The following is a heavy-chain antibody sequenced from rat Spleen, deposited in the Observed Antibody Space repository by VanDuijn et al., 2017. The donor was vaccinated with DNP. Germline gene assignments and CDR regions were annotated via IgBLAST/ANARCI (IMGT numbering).Heavy chain of an antibody. CDR3: TTFITTG. D-gene: IGHD1-1*01. J-gene: IGHJ2*01. CDR2: ITNSGDSS. CDR1: GFTFSTYW. Sequence: EVQLVETGGGLVQPGGSLKLSCVASGFTFSTYWMYWIRQAPGKGLEWVASITNSGDSSYYSDSVKGRFSISRDNAKSTLYLQVDSLRSEDTATYYCTTFITTGWGQGVMVTVSS. V-gene: IGHV5-31*01.